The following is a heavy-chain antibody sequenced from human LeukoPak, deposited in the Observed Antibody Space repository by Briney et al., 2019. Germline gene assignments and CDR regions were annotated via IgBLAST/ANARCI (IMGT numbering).Heavy chain of an antibody. D-gene: IGHD1-26*01. Sequence: GGSLRLSCAASGFTFSDYYISWIRQAPGKGLEWVSYITSSGSTINYADSVKGRFTVFRDNAKNSLYLQMSSLRAEDTAVYYCARGDYYGVDVWGQGTTVTVSS. CDR1: GFTFSDYY. CDR3: ARGDYYGVDV. CDR2: ITSSGSTI. J-gene: IGHJ6*02. V-gene: IGHV3-11*04.